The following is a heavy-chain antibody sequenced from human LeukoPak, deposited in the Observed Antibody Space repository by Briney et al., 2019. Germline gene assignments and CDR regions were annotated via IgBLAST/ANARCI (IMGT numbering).Heavy chain of an antibody. V-gene: IGHV3-21*04. Sequence: PGGSLRLSCAASGFTFSSYSMNWVRQAPGKGLEWVSSISSSSSYIYYADSVKGRFTISRDNAKNSLYLQMNSLKTEDTAVYYCARWDSGSCSHWGQGTLVTVS. J-gene: IGHJ4*02. CDR2: ISSSSSYI. CDR3: ARWDSGSCSH. CDR1: GFTFSSYS. D-gene: IGHD1-26*01.